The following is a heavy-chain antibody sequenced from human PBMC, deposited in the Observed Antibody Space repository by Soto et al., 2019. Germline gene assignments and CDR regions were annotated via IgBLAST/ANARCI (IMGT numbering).Heavy chain of an antibody. D-gene: IGHD2-21*02. CDR3: ARSGVTGIVIPSHWFDP. J-gene: IGHJ5*02. V-gene: IGHV4-30-2*01. CDR2: IYHSGST. CDR1: GGSISSGGYS. Sequence: PSGTLSLTCAVSGGSISSGGYSWSWIRQPPGKGLEWIGYIYHSGSTYYNPSLKSRVTISVDRSKNQFSLKLLSVTAADTAIYYCARSGVTGIVIPSHWFDPWGQGTLVTVSS.